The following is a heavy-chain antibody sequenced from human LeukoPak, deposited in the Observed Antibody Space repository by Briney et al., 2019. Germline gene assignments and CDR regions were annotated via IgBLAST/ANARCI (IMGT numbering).Heavy chain of an antibody. D-gene: IGHD3-9*01. J-gene: IGHJ4*02. CDR3: ARAYDILTGLPDFDY. V-gene: IGHV1-2*02. Sequence: ASVKVSCKASGYTFTGYYMHWVRQAPGQGLEWMGWINPNSGGTSYAQKFQGRVTMTRDTSISAAYMELSRLRSDDTAVYYCARAYDILTGLPDFDYWGQGTLVTVSS. CDR2: INPNSGGT. CDR1: GYTFTGYY.